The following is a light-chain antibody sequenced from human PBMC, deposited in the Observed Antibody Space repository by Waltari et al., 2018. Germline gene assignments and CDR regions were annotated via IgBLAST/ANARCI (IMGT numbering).Light chain of an antibody. CDR3: CSYAGSYIYV. J-gene: IGLJ1*01. Sequence: QSALTQPRSVSGSPGQSVTISCTGTSSDVGGYNYVSWYQQHPGKAPKVMIYDVSQRPSGFPYRFSGSKSDNPASLTISGLQVEDEADYYCCSYAGSYIYVFGSGTKVTVL. CDR1: SSDVGGYNY. V-gene: IGLV2-11*01. CDR2: DVS.